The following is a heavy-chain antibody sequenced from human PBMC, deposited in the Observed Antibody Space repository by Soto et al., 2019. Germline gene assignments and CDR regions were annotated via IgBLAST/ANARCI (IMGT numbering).Heavy chain of an antibody. D-gene: IGHD3-22*01. CDR3: ARDQLYYNDISGRPLNAFDV. CDR1: GFTFRNYG. Sequence: PGGSLSLSCAASGFTFRNYGMNWVRQAPGKGLEWVSYIGIGSSTKYYADSVKGRFTISRDNAKNSLYLQMNSLGAEDTAVYYCARDQLYYNDISGRPLNAFDVWGQGTMVTVSS. J-gene: IGHJ3*01. V-gene: IGHV3-48*01. CDR2: IGIGSSTK.